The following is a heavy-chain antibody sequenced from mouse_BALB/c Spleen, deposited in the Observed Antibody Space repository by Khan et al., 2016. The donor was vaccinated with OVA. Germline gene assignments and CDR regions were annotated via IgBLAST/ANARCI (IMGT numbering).Heavy chain of an antibody. J-gene: IGHJ2*01. D-gene: IGHD1-1*01. CDR2: IWGDGST. CDR3: ARGNYGSLYYLDY. Sequence: QVQLKQSGPGLVAPSQSLSITCTVSGFSLTGYGVNWVRQPPGKGLEWLGMIWGDGSTDYNSALKSRLSISKDNSKSQVFLKMNSLQTGDTARYYCARGNYGSLYYLDYWGQGTTLTVSS. CDR1: GFSLTGYG. V-gene: IGHV2-6-7*01.